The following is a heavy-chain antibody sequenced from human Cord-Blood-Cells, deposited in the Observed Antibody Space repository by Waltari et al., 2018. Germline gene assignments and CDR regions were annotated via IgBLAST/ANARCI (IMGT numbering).Heavy chain of an antibody. Sequence: QVQLVQSGAEVKKPGSSVKVSCKASGGPFSSYAISWVRQAPGPGLEWMGGIIPIFGTANYAQKFQGRVTITADESTSTAYMELSSLRSEDTAVYYCARLYYYDSSGYYNWFDPWGQGTLVTVSS. CDR3: ARLYYYDSSGYYNWFDP. CDR1: GGPFSSYA. D-gene: IGHD3-22*01. V-gene: IGHV1-69*01. CDR2: IIPIFGTA. J-gene: IGHJ5*02.